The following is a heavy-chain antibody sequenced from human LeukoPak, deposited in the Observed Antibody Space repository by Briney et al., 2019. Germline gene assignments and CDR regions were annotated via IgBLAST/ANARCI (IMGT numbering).Heavy chain of an antibody. D-gene: IGHD6-6*01. CDR1: GFTFSSYW. CDR2: INSDGSST. J-gene: IGHJ6*04. Sequence: GGSLRLSCAASGFTFSSYWMHWVRQAPGEGLVWVSRINSDGSSTSYADSVKGRFTISRDNAKNTLYLQMNSLRAEDTAVYYCARDRPLTDDYYYGMDVWGKGTTVTVSS. CDR3: ARDRPLTDDYYYGMDV. V-gene: IGHV3-74*01.